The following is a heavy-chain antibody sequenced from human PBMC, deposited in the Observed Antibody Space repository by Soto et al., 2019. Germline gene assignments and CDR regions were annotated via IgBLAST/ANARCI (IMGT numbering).Heavy chain of an antibody. CDR2: INWDGRIA. V-gene: IGHV3-43*01. Sequence: GGSLRLSCAASGFIFDDFTMHWVRLVPGKGPQWVSYINWDGRIAMYADSVKGRFTISRDNTNNHLYLQMNSLRSDDTALYYCAKDEGAAVESPGDWGHGTLVTVLL. J-gene: IGHJ4*01. CDR3: AKDEGAAVESPGD. CDR1: GFIFDDFT. D-gene: IGHD6-13*01.